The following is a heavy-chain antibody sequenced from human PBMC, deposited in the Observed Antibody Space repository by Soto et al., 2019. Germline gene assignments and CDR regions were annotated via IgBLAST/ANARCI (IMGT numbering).Heavy chain of an antibody. J-gene: IGHJ4*02. D-gene: IGHD3-10*01. CDR2: ISGSTSHI. V-gene: IGHV3-21*06. CDR3: AREYYGSGTSSFDC. Sequence: EVQLVESGGGLVKPGGSLRLSCAASGFTFSSYSMNWVRQAPGKGLEWVSSISGSTSHIYHADSVKGRFTISRDNAKNSLYLQMNSLRAEDTAVYYCAREYYGSGTSSFDCWGQGTLVTVSS. CDR1: GFTFSSYS.